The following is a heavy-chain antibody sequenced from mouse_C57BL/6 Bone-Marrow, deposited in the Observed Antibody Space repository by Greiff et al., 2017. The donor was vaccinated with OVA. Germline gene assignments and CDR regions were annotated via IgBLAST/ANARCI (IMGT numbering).Heavy chain of an antibody. CDR2: SRNKANDYTT. J-gene: IGHJ3*01. V-gene: IGHV7-1*01. CDR1: GFTFSDFY. D-gene: IGHD2-2*01. Sequence: EVKLMESGGGLVQSGRSLRLSCATSGFTFSDFYMEWVRQAPGKGLEWIAASRNKANDYTTEYSASVKGRFIVSRDTSQSILYLQMNALRAEDTAIYYCARDAWDYGYDWGQGTLVTVSA. CDR3: ARDAWDYGYD.